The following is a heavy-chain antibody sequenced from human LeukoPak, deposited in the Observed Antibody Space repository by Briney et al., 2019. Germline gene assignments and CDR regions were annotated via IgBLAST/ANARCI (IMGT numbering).Heavy chain of an antibody. CDR3: ARGSRDGYNRHYYYMDV. CDR1: GGTFSNSA. D-gene: IGHD5-24*01. V-gene: IGHV1-69*06. J-gene: IGHJ6*03. Sequence: SVKVSCKASGGTFSNSAISWVRQAPGQGLEWMGGIIPIFGTANYAQKFQGRVTITADKSTSTAYMELSSLRSEDTAVYYCARGSRDGYNRHYYYMDVWGKGTAVTVSS. CDR2: IIPIFGTA.